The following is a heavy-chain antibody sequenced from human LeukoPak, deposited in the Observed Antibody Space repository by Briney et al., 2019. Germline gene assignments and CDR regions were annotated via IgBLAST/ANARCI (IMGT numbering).Heavy chain of an antibody. CDR1: GGSISTYS. CDR2: IYYSGST. D-gene: IGHD6-19*01. CDR3: AGAHSSGWPHMFDP. Sequence: SSETLSLTCTVSGGSISTYSWTWIRQPPGKGLEWIGNIYYSGSTNYNPSLKSRVTISIDTSKNQFSLKVSSVTAADTAVYYCAGAHSSGWPHMFDPWGQGTLVTVPS. V-gene: IGHV4-59*01. J-gene: IGHJ5*02.